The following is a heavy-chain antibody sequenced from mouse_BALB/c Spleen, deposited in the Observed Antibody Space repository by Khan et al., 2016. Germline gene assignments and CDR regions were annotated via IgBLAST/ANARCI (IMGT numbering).Heavy chain of an antibody. J-gene: IGHJ2*01. D-gene: IGHD1-1*01. CDR3: ARKYYGSDFVY. V-gene: IGHV1-80*01. CDR2: IYPGDGDT. Sequence: QVQLQQSGAELVRPGSSVKISCKASGYAFSSYWMNWVKQRPGQGLEWIGQIYPGDGDTNYNGKFKGKATLTADKAYSTAYMQLSSLTSEDSAVCFCARKYYGSDFVYWGQGTTFKVSS. CDR1: GYAFSSYW.